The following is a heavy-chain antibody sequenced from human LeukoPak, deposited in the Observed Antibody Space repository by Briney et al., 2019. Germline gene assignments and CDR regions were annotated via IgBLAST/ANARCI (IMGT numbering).Heavy chain of an antibody. Sequence: AGGFLRLSCAASGFTFSSYAMHWVRQAPGKGLEWVAVISYDGSNKYYADSVKGRFTISRDNSKNTLYLQMNSLRAEDTAVYYCARGGVVVPAAILYWGQGTLVTVSS. CDR2: ISYDGSNK. D-gene: IGHD2-2*01. J-gene: IGHJ4*02. V-gene: IGHV3-30*04. CDR1: GFTFSSYA. CDR3: ARGGVVVPAAILY.